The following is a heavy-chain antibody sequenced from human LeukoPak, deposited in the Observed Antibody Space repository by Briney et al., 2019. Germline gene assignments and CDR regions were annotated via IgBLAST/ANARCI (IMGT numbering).Heavy chain of an antibody. D-gene: IGHD6-13*01. CDR1: GGTFSSYA. CDR3: ARVLIAAAAPRFDY. V-gene: IGHV1-69*01. CDR2: IIPIFGTA. Sequence: SVKVSCKASGGTFSSYAISWVRQAPGQGLEWMGGIIPIFGTANYAQKFQGRVTITADESTSTAYMELSSLRSEDTAVYYSARVLIAAAAPRFDYWGQGTLVTVSS. J-gene: IGHJ4*02.